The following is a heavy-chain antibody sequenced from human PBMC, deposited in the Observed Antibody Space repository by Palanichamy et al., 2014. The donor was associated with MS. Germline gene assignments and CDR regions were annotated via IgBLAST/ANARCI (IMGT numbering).Heavy chain of an antibody. Sequence: EVQLVESGGGLVQPGGSLRLSCAASGFTFSSYWMHWVRQAPGKGLVWVSRINSDGSSTSYADSVKGRSTISRDNAKNTLYLQMNSLRAEDTAVYYCARDGNYYYGMDVWGQGTTVTVSS. CDR1: GFTFSSYW. V-gene: IGHV3-74*01. J-gene: IGHJ6*02. CDR2: INSDGSST. D-gene: IGHD1-26*01. CDR3: ARDGNYYYGMDV.